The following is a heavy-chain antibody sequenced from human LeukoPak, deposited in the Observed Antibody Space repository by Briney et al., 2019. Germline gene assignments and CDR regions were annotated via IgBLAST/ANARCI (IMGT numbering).Heavy chain of an antibody. J-gene: IGHJ5*02. D-gene: IGHD3-9*01. V-gene: IGHV1-2*02. CDR1: GYTFTGYY. CDR3: ARPVLRYFEPQYYNWFDP. Sequence: GASVKVSCRASGYTFTGYYMHWVRQAPGQGLEWMGWINPNSGGTNYAQKFQGRVTMTRDTSISTAYMELSRLRSDDTAVYYCARPVLRYFEPQYYNWFDPWGQGTLVTVSS. CDR2: INPNSGGT.